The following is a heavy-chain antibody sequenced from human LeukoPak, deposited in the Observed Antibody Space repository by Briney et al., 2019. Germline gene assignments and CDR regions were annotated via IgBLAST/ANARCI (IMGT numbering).Heavy chain of an antibody. D-gene: IGHD6-19*01. J-gene: IGHJ4*02. CDR3: ARTPSSGWYDWRARFDY. CDR1: GYSISSGYY. CDR2: IYHSGST. Sequence: SETLSLTCAVSGYSISSGYYWGWIRQPPGKGLDWIGSIYHSGSTYYNPSLKSRVTILVDTSKNQFSLKLSSVTAADTAVYYSARTPSSGWYDWRARFDYWGQGTLVTVSS. V-gene: IGHV4-38-2*01.